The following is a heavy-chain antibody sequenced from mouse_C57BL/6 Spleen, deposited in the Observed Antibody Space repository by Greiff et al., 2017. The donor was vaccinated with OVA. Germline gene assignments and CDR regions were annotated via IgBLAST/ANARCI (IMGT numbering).Heavy chain of an antibody. CDR2: IDPSDSYT. Sequence: VKLQQPGAELVRPGTSVKLSCKASGYTFTSYWMHWVKQRPGQGLEWIGVIDPSDSYTNYNQKFKGKATLTVDTSSSTAYMQLSSLTSEDSAVYYCARLTTVVATEGFAYWGQGTLVTVSA. CDR1: GYTFTSYW. V-gene: IGHV1-59*01. D-gene: IGHD1-1*01. J-gene: IGHJ3*01. CDR3: ARLTTVVATEGFAY.